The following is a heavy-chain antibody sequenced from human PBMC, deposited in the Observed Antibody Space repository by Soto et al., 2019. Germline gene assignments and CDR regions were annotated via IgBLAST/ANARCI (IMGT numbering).Heavy chain of an antibody. D-gene: IGHD3-3*01. Sequence: GGSLRLSCAASGFTFSSYAMHWVRQAPGKGLEWVAVISYDGSNKYYADSVKGRFTISRDNSKNTLYLQMNSLRAEDTAVYYCARDLERYYDFWSGTFYGMDVWGQGTTVTVSS. J-gene: IGHJ6*02. CDR2: ISYDGSNK. CDR3: ARDLERYYDFWSGTFYGMDV. V-gene: IGHV3-30-3*01. CDR1: GFTFSSYA.